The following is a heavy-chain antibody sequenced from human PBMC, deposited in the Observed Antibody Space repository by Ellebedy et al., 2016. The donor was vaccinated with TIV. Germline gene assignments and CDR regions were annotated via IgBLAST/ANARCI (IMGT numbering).Heavy chain of an antibody. CDR3: ARAIVVVVAATPFFDY. Sequence: SETLSLTXTVSGYSISSGYYWGWIRQPPGKGLEWIGSIYHSGSTYYNPSLKSRVTISVDTSKNQFSLKLSSVTAADTAVYYCARAIVVVVAATPFFDYWGQGTLVTVSS. CDR2: IYHSGST. CDR1: GYSISSGYY. V-gene: IGHV4-38-2*02. D-gene: IGHD2-15*01. J-gene: IGHJ4*02.